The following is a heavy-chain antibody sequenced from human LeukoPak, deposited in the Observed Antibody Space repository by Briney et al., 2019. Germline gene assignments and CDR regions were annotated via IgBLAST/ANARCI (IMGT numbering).Heavy chain of an antibody. CDR3: AKRVVVGATSPYSDFQD. J-gene: IGHJ1*01. CDR1: GFTVSSYA. V-gene: IGHV3-23*01. D-gene: IGHD1-26*01. CDR2: ISGSGVTT. Sequence: GGSLRLSCVASGFTVSSYAMRWVRQAPGKGLEWVSAISGSGVTTHYAGSVKGRFSISRDNSKNTLYLQMDSLRAEDTALYYCAKRVVVGATSPYSDFQDWGQGTLVTVSS.